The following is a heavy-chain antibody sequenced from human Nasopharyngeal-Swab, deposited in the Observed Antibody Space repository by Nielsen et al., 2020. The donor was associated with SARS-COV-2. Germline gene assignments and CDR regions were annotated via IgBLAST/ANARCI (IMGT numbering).Heavy chain of an antibody. CDR3: AEKGYTSSWYFY. J-gene: IGHJ4*02. D-gene: IGHD6-13*01. CDR2: INHSGST. V-gene: IGHV4-34*01. CDR1: GGSLSGYY. Sequence: TLSLTCAMYGGSLSGYYWSWIRQPPGKGLEWIGEINHSGSTDYNPSHKSRVTISLDTSKNQFSLKLRSVTAADTAVYYCAEKGYTSSWYFYWGQGTLVTVSS.